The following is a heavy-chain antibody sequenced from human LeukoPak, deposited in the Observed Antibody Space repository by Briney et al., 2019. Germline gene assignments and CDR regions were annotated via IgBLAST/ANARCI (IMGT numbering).Heavy chain of an antibody. Sequence: PSETLSLTCTVSGGSISSYYWSWIRQPPGKGLEWIGYIYYSGSTYYNPSLKSRVTISVDTSKNQFSLKLSSVTAADTAVYYCARGVFVVVTATLNAHDAFDIWGQGTMVTVSS. CDR2: IYYSGST. CDR3: ARGVFVVVTATLNAHDAFDI. D-gene: IGHD2-21*02. V-gene: IGHV4-59*12. CDR1: GGSISSYY. J-gene: IGHJ3*02.